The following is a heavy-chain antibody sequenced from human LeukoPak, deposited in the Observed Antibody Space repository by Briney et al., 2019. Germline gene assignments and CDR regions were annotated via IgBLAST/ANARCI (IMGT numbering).Heavy chain of an antibody. CDR1: GFTFSSYS. Sequence: GGSLRLSCAASGFTFSSYSMNWVRQAPGKGLEWVSSISSSSYIYYADSVKGRFTISRDNAKNSLYLQMNSLRAEDTAVYYCARDATIDRYYDFWSGQNWFDPWGQGTLVTVSS. CDR3: ARDATIDRYYDFWSGQNWFDP. CDR2: ISSSSYI. J-gene: IGHJ5*02. V-gene: IGHV3-21*01. D-gene: IGHD3-3*01.